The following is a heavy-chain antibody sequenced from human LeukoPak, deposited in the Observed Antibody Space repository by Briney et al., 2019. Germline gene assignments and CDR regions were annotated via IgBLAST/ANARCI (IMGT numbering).Heavy chain of an antibody. CDR2: IGTSGSYI. V-gene: IGHV3-21*01. D-gene: IGHD3-10*01. J-gene: IGHJ3*02. CDR3: ARDRDYGSGSYYNPDAFDI. CDR1: GFTFSSYG. Sequence: GGSLRLSCVASGFTFSSYGMNWVRQAPGKGLEWVSSIGTSGSYIYYTDSVKGRFTISRDNAKNSLYLQMNSLRAEDTAVYYCARDRDYGSGSYYNPDAFDIWGQGTMVTVSS.